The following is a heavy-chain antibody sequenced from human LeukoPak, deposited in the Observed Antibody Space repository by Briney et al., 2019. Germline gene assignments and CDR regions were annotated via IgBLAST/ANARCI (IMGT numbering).Heavy chain of an antibody. D-gene: IGHD2-15*01. V-gene: IGHV1-69*04. CDR1: GGTFSSYA. J-gene: IGHJ4*02. CDR2: IIPIFGIA. Sequence: GSSVKVSCKASGGTFSSYAISWVRQAPGQGLEWMGRIIPIFGIANYAQKFQGRVTITADKSTSTAYMELSSLRSEDTAVYYCARALGYCSGGSCYSMDYWGQGTLVTVSS. CDR3: ARALGYCSGGSCYSMDY.